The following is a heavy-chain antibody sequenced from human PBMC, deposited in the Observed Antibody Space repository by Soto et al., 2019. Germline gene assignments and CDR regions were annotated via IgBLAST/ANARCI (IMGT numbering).Heavy chain of an antibody. D-gene: IGHD6-19*01. J-gene: IGHJ6*03. Sequence: EVQLLESGGGLVQPGGSLRLSCAASGFAFSSYAMSWVRQSPGKGLEWVSAISGSGGGTYYADSVKGRFTSSRDNSKNTLYLQMSSLRAEDTAVYYCAKGVAVAVNYYYYMDVWGKGTTVTVSS. CDR1: GFAFSSYA. CDR2: ISGSGGGT. V-gene: IGHV3-23*01. CDR3: AKGVAVAVNYYYYMDV.